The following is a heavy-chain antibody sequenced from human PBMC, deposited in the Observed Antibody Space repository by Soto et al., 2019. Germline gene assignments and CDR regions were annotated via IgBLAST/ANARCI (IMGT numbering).Heavy chain of an antibody. Sequence: QVQLLQSGAEVKKPGASVKVSCKASGYTFTSYAMHWVRQAPGQRLEWMGWINAGNGNTKYSQRFQGRVTITRDTSASTAYMELSSLRSEDTAVYYCARGGSLYWYFELWGRGTLAPVSS. CDR1: GYTFTSYA. J-gene: IGHJ2*01. V-gene: IGHV1-3*01. D-gene: IGHD1-26*01. CDR2: INAGNGNT. CDR3: ARGGSLYWYFEL.